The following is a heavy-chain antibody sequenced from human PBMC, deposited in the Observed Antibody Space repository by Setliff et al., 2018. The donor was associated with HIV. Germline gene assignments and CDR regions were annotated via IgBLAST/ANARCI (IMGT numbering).Heavy chain of an antibody. CDR1: GGSIRSSDNY. CDR2: IYYSGGT. CDR3: AREVNIPVRGITDDAFDV. J-gene: IGHJ3*01. Sequence: SETLSLTCTVSGGSIRSSDNYWSWIRQPPGKALEWIGYIYYSGGTFYNPSLKSRLAISVDTAKNQFSLRLNSVTAADTAVYYCAREVNIPVRGITDDAFDVWGQGTMVTVSS. D-gene: IGHD3-10*01. V-gene: IGHV4-30-4*01.